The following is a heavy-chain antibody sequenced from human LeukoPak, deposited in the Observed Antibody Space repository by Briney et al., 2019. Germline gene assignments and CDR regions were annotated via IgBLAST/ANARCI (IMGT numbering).Heavy chain of an antibody. CDR3: ARVWSKNFYEERGAFDI. V-gene: IGHV3-30*03. D-gene: IGHD2/OR15-2a*01. CDR2: ISYDGSNK. CDR1: GFTFSSYG. Sequence: GGSLRLSCAASGFTFSSYGMHWVRQAPGKGLEWVAVISYDGSNKYYADSVKGRFTISRDNSKNTLYLQMNSLRAEDTAVYYCARVWSKNFYEERGAFDIWGQGTMVTVSS. J-gene: IGHJ3*02.